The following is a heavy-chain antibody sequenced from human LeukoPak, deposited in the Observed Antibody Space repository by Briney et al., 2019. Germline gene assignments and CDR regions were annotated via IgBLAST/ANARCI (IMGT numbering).Heavy chain of an antibody. D-gene: IGHD2-2*02. CDR3: ARGGVVVVPAAILRGRFDP. J-gene: IGHJ5*02. CDR2: INPNSGGT. CDR1: GYTFTGYY. Sequence: ASVKVSCKASGYTFTGYYMHWVRQAPGQGLEWMGWINPNSGGTNYAQKFQGRVTMTRDTSISTAHMELSRLRSDDTAVYYCARGGVVVVPAAILRGRFDPWGQGTLVTVSS. V-gene: IGHV1-2*02.